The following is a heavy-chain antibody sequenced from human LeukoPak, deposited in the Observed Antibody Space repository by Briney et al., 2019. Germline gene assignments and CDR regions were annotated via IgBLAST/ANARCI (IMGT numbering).Heavy chain of an antibody. Sequence: GGSLRLSCAASGFTFSSYEMNWVRQAPGKGLEWVSYISSSGSSIYYADSVKGRFTISRDNSKNTLYLQMNTLIVEDTALYYCARDRQQRRYYYGMDVWGQGTTVTVSS. CDR1: GFTFSSYE. V-gene: IGHV3-48*03. J-gene: IGHJ6*02. D-gene: IGHD6-13*01. CDR3: ARDRQQRRYYYGMDV. CDR2: ISSSGSSI.